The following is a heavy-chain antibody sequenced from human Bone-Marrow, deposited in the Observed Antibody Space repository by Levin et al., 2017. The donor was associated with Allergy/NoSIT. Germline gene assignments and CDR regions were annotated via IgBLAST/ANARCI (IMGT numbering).Heavy chain of an antibody. CDR1: GVALDTYS. V-gene: IGHV1-69*08. J-gene: IGHJ4*02. CDR2: IIPLFGRP. D-gene: IGHD1-26*01. Sequence: SVKVSCKASGVALDTYSFSWVRQAPGQGLEWMGRIIPLFGRPTYAQRFQGRVTITADKSTKTVYMELSSLGFGDTAVYFCAREDWELHYFDYWGQGTLVTVSS. CDR3: AREDWELHYFDY.